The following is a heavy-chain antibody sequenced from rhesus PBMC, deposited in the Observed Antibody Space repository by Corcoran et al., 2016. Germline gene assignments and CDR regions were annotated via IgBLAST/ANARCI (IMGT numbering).Heavy chain of an antibody. V-gene: IGHV4-57*02. J-gene: IGHJ6*01. CDR1: GGPISRNNW. Sequence: QLHLQEPGPGLVKPSETLALIGALPGGPISRNNWRSWIRQPPGKGLKWIGRISGSGGSTNYNPPLKGRVTISTDTSKNQFSLKLNSVTAADTAVYYCAKRGEWFGLDSWGQGVVVTVSS. CDR2: ISGSGGST. D-gene: IGHD2-21*01. CDR3: AKRGEWFGLDS.